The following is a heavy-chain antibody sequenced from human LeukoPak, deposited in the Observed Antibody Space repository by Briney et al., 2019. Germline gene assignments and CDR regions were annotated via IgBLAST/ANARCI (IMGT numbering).Heavy chain of an antibody. V-gene: IGHV1-2*02. CDR3: ASVSGVVLGKVGYSSSEWNY. CDR1: GYTFTGYY. CDR2: VNPNSGGT. D-gene: IGHD6-13*01. J-gene: IGHJ4*02. Sequence: ASVKVSCKASGYTFTGYYMHWVRQAPGQGLEWMGWVNPNSGGTNYAQKFQGRVTMTRDTSISTAYMELSRLRSDDTAVYYCASVSGVVLGKVGYSSSEWNYWGQGTLVTVSS.